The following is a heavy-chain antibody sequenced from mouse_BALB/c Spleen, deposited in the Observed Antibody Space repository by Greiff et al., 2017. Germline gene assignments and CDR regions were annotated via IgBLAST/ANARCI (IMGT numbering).Heavy chain of an antibody. CDR1: GFTFTDYY. J-gene: IGHJ4*01. CDR2: IRNKANGYTT. CDR3: ARVSSYAMDY. Sequence: EVKVVESGGGLVQPGGSLRLSCATSGFTFTDYYMSWVRQPPGKALEWLGFIRNKANGYTTEYSASVKGRFTISRDNSQSILYLQMNTLRAEDSATYYCARVSSYAMDYWGQGTSVTVSS. V-gene: IGHV7-3*02.